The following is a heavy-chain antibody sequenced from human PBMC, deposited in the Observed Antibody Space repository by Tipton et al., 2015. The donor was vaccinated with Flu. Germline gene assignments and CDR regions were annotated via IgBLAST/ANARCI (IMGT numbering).Heavy chain of an antibody. D-gene: IGHD3-22*01. CDR3: AKDDRIGGYYETSGYYAS. V-gene: IGHV3-30*18. CDR1: GFTFSNCG. Sequence: SLRLSCAASGFTFSNCGMHWGRQPPGKGLEWVAIISYDGSNSYYADSVKGRFTISRDNSKNTLYLQMHSLRSDDTTVYYCAKDDRIGGYYETSGYYASGGQGTRVTVAS. J-gene: IGHJ4*02. CDR2: ISYDGSNS.